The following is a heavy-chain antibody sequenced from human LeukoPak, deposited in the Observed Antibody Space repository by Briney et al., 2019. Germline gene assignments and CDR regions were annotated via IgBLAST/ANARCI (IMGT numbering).Heavy chain of an antibody. CDR2: ISSSGSTI. CDR3: ARDDNYYYYYMDV. Sequence: MTGGSLRLSCAASGFTFSDYYMSWIRQAPGKGPEWVSYISSSGSTIYYADSVKGRFTISRDNAKNSLYLQMNSLRAEDTAVYYCARDDNYYYYYMDVWGKGTTVTVSS. D-gene: IGHD3-22*01. V-gene: IGHV3-11*04. J-gene: IGHJ6*03. CDR1: GFTFSDYY.